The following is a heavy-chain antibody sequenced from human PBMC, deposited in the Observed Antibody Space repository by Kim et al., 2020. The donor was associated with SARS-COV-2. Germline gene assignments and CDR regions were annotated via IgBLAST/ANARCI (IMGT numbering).Heavy chain of an antibody. CDR3: ARTFYDSSGYYYVDY. Sequence: ASVKVSCKASGYTFTTYGMNWVRQAPGQGLEWMGWINTNTGNPTFAQAFTGRFVFSLDTSVSTAYLLISSLKAEDTAVYYCARTFYDSSGYYYVDYWGQGTLVTVSS. D-gene: IGHD3-22*01. J-gene: IGHJ4*02. CDR2: INTNTGNP. V-gene: IGHV7-4-1*02. CDR1: GYTFTTYG.